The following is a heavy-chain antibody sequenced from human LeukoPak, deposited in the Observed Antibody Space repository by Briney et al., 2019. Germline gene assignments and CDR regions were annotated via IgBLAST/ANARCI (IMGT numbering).Heavy chain of an antibody. D-gene: IGHD6-19*01. CDR3: ARGGWGIAPPMPMWLGWFDP. J-gene: IGHJ5*02. CDR1: GGSISSYY. Sequence: SETLSLTCTVSGGSISSYYWSWIRQPPGKGLEWIGYIYYSGSTNYNPSLKSRVTLSVDTSRDQLSLKLSSVTPADTAVYYCARGGWGIAPPMPMWLGWFDPWGQGTLVTVFS. CDR2: IYYSGST. V-gene: IGHV4-59*01.